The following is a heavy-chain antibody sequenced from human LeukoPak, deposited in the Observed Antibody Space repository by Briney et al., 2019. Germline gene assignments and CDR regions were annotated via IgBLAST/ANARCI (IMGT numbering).Heavy chain of an antibody. V-gene: IGHV3-30*03. J-gene: IGHJ4*02. Sequence: PGGSLRLSCAASGFTFSSYGMHWVRQAPGKGLEWVAVISYDGSNKYYADSVKGRFTISRDNAKNTLYLQMNSLRAEDTAVYYCARAETSSSWPFDYWGQGTLVTVSS. CDR1: GFTFSSYG. CDR2: ISYDGSNK. CDR3: ARAETSSSWPFDY. D-gene: IGHD6-13*01.